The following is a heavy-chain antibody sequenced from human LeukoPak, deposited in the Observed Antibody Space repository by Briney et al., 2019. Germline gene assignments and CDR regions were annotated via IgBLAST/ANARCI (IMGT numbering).Heavy chain of an antibody. V-gene: IGHV4-34*01. Sequence: PSETLSLTCAVYGGSFSGYYWSWIRQPPGKGLEWIGEINHSGSTNYNPSLKSRVTISVDTSKNQFSLKLSSVTAADTAVYYCARHRDYSSSDYWGQGTLVTVSS. CDR2: INHSGST. CDR1: GGSFSGYY. J-gene: IGHJ4*02. D-gene: IGHD6-6*01. CDR3: ARHRDYSSSDY.